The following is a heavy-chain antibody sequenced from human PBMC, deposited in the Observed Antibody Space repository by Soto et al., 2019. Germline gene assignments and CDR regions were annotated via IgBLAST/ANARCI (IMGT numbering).Heavy chain of an antibody. J-gene: IGHJ6*02. CDR3: ARALTYCSGGSCDFVTSYYYYGMDF. CDR1: GFTFSSYA. Sequence: QVQLVESGGGVVQPGRSLRLSCAASGFTFSSYAMHWVSQAPGKGLEWVAVISYDGSNKYYADSVKGRVTSSRDNSKNTAYVQMNSLRAEDTAVYYCARALTYCSGGSCDFVTSYYYYGMDFWGQGTTVTVSS. CDR2: ISYDGSNK. V-gene: IGHV3-30-3*01. D-gene: IGHD2-15*01.